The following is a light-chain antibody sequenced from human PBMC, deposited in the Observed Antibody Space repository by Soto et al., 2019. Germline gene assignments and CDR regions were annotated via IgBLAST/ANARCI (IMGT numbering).Light chain of an antibody. Sequence: IVMTQSPGTLSLSPGERATLSCRAGQSVTSRYIAWYQQKPGQAPRLLVSGASTRATGIPVRFSGSGSGTDFTLTISSLEPDDFALYYCQQYGTSHLTFGGGTKVEI. CDR2: GAS. V-gene: IGKV3-20*01. J-gene: IGKJ4*01. CDR1: QSVTSRY. CDR3: QQYGTSHLT.